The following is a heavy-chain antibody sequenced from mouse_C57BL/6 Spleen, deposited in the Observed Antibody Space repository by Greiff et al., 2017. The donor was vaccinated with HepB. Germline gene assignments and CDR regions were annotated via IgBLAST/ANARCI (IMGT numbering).Heavy chain of an antibody. V-gene: IGHV5-6*01. D-gene: IGHD1-1*01. CDR2: ISSGGSYT. Sequence: EVKLVESGGDLVKPGGSLKLSCAASGFTFSSYGMSWVRQTPDKRLAWVATISSGGSYTYYPDSVKGRFTISRDNAKNTLFLQMSSLKSEDTAMYYCGRQGYYGSSWDYFDYWGQGTTRTVSS. CDR3: GRQGYYGSSWDYFDY. CDR1: GFTFSSYG. J-gene: IGHJ2*01.